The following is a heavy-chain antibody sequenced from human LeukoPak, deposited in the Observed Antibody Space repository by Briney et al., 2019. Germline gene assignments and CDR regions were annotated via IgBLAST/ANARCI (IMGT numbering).Heavy chain of an antibody. D-gene: IGHD3-16*01. CDR2: INPSGGST. Sequence: ASVKVSCKASGYTFTSYYMHWVRQAPGQGLEWMGIINPSGGSTSCAQKFQGRVTMTRDTSTSTVYMELSSLRSEDTAVYYCARVGVRGRYYYYMDVWGKGTTVTISS. V-gene: IGHV1-46*01. CDR1: GYTFTSYY. J-gene: IGHJ6*03. CDR3: ARVGVRGRYYYYMDV.